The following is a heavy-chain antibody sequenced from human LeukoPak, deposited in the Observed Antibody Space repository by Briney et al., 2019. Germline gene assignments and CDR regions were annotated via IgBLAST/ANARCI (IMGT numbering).Heavy chain of an antibody. J-gene: IGHJ5*02. CDR2: ISYDGSNK. V-gene: IGHV3-30*04. Sequence: SGGSLRLSCAASGFTFSSYAMHWVRQAPGNGLEWVAVISYDGSNKYYADSVKGRFTISRDNSKNTLYLQMNSLRAEDTAVYYCAREFSFRVGPFDPWGQGTLVTVSS. D-gene: IGHD2/OR15-2a*01. CDR3: AREFSFRVGPFDP. CDR1: GFTFSSYA.